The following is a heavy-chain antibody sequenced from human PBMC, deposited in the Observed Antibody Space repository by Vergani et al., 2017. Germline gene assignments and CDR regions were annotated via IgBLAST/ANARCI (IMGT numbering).Heavy chain of an antibody. CDR1: GFTFSSYA. CDR3: ARDTGYFDY. J-gene: IGHJ4*02. CDR2: ISYDGSNK. V-gene: IGHV3-30*01. Sequence: QVQLVESGGGVVQPGRSLRLSCAASGFTFSSYAMHWVRQAPGKGLEWVAVISYDGSNKYYADSVKGRVTISRDNSKNTLYLQMNSLRAEDTAVYYCARDTGYFDYWGQGTLVTVSS. D-gene: IGHD4-17*01.